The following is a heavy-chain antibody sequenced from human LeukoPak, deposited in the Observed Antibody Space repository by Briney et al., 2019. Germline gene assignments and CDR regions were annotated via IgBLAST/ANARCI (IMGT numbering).Heavy chain of an antibody. CDR1: GFTFSSYA. V-gene: IGHV3-30*04. D-gene: IGHD6-19*01. Sequence: GGSLRLSCAASGFTFSSYAMHWVRQAPGKGLEWVAVMSYDGTNKFYADSVKGRFTISRDNSKNTVYLQMNSLRAEGTAVYYCANGGWYGGRASPDYWGQGTLVTVSS. J-gene: IGHJ4*02. CDR3: ANGGWYGGRASPDY. CDR2: MSYDGTNK.